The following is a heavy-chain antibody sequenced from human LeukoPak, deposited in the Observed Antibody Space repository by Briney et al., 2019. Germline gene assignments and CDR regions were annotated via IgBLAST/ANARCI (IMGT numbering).Heavy chain of an antibody. CDR3: ARGLYDSSGENAFDI. V-gene: IGHV4-59*01. D-gene: IGHD3-22*01. Sequence: SETLSLTCTVSGDSISSYYWSWIRQPPGKGLEWIGYIYYSGSTNYNPSLKSRVTISVDTSKNQFSLKLSSVTAADTAVYYCARGLYDSSGENAFDIWGQGTMVTVSS. CDR2: IYYSGST. CDR1: GDSISSYY. J-gene: IGHJ3*02.